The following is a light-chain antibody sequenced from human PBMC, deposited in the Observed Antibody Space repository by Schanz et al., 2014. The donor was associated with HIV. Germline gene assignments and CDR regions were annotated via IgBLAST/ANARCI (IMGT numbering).Light chain of an antibody. J-gene: IGKJ2*01. V-gene: IGKV1-8*01. CDR3: QRYNSFSHT. CDR1: KGISSY. CDR2: AAS. Sequence: AIRMTQSPSSFSASTGDRVTITCRASKGISSYLAWYQQKPGKAPKLLIYAASTLQSGVPSRFSGSGSGTDFTLTISNLQPEDFATFYCQRYNSFSHTFGQGTKLDIK.